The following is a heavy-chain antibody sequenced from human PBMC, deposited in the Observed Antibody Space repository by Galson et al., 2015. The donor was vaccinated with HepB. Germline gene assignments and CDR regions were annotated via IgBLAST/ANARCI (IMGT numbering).Heavy chain of an antibody. CDR3: ARSRHCSGGRCPNHFDS. Sequence: PALVKPTQTLTLTCTFPGFSLTTTAMRVNWIRQPPGKALEWLARIAWDDDKFYNTSLKTRLTISKDTSKNQVVLTMTNMDLVDTATYYCARSRHCSGGRCPNHFDSWGQGTLVTVSS. D-gene: IGHD2-15*01. CDR1: GFSLTTTAMR. J-gene: IGHJ4*02. CDR2: IAWDDDK. V-gene: IGHV2-70*04.